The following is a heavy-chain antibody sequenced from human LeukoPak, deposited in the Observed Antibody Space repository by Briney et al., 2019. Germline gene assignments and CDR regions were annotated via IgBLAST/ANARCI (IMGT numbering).Heavy chain of an antibody. D-gene: IGHD4-23*01. Sequence: PGGSLRLSCAASGFTFSSYSMNWVRQAPGKGLEWVSAISGSGGSTYYADSVKGRFTISRDDSKNTLYLQMNSLRAEDTAVYYCAKDRQIYGGVQTHWGQGTLVTVSS. V-gene: IGHV3-23*01. J-gene: IGHJ4*02. CDR1: GFTFSSYS. CDR3: AKDRQIYGGVQTH. CDR2: ISGSGGST.